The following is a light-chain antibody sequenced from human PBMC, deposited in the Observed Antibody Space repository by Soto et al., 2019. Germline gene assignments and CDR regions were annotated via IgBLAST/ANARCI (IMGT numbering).Light chain of an antibody. CDR1: QSVSSSF. CDR3: QQYGSSPST. J-gene: IGKJ1*01. Sequence: EIVLTQSPGTLSLSPGDRATLSCRASQSVSSSFLAWYQQKPGQAPRLLIYGASSRATGIADRFIGSESGTDFTLTISRLEPEDLAVYFWQQYGSSPSTFGQGTKVEIK. V-gene: IGKV3-20*01. CDR2: GAS.